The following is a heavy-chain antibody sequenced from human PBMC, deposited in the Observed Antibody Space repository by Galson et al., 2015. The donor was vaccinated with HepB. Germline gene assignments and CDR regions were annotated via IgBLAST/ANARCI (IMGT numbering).Heavy chain of an antibody. CDR2: ISAYNGNT. J-gene: IGHJ5*02. D-gene: IGHD3-9*01. CDR3: ARVYDILTGYYNNWFDP. Sequence: SVKVSCKASGYTFTSYGISWVRQAPGQGLEWMGWISAYNGNTNYAQKLQGRVTMTTDTSTSTAYMELRSLRSDDTAVYYCARVYDILTGYYNNWFDPWGQGTLVTVSS. CDR1: GYTFTSYG. V-gene: IGHV1-18*04.